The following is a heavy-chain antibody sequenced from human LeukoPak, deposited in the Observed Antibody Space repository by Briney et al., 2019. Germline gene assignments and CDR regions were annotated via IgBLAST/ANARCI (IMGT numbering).Heavy chain of an antibody. V-gene: IGHV1-3*01. D-gene: IGHD3-10*01. Sequence: ASVKVSCKASGYTFTSYAMHWVRQAPGQRLEWMGWINAGDGNTKYSQKFQGKVTITRDTSASTAYMELSSLRSEDTAVYYCARGAGEVWFGELFPLDYWGQGTLATVSS. CDR2: INAGDGNT. J-gene: IGHJ4*02. CDR1: GYTFTSYA. CDR3: ARGAGEVWFGELFPLDY.